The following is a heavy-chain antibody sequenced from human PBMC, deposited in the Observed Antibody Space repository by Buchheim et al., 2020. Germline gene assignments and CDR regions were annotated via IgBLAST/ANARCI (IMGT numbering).Heavy chain of an antibody. J-gene: IGHJ6*03. CDR3: AKSGGSGNHYYYYMDV. CDR2: ISGTGGKI. V-gene: IGHV3-23*01. Sequence: EVQLLESGGGWVQPGGSLRLSCAASGFTFSTYAMSWVRQAPGKGLEWVSTISGTGGKIYYADPVKGRFTISRDNSKNTLYLQMNSLRADDTAIYYCAKSGGSGNHYYYYMDVWGKGT. D-gene: IGHD3-10*01. CDR1: GFTFSTYA.